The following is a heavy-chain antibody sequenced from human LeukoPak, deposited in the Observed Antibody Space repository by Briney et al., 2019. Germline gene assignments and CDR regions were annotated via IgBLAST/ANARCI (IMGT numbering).Heavy chain of an antibody. CDR1: GGSISSGGYS. J-gene: IGHJ4*02. CDR3: ARESISMGFGECLDY. CDR2: IYHSGST. Sequence: SETLSLTCAVSGGSISSGGYSWSWIRQPPGKGLEWIGYIYHSGSTYYNPSLKSRVTISVDRSKNQFSLKLSSVTAADTAVYYCARESISMGFGECLDYWGQGTLVTVSS. V-gene: IGHV4-30-2*01. D-gene: IGHD3-10*01.